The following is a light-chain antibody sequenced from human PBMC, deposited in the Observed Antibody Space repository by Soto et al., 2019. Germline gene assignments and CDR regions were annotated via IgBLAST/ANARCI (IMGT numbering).Light chain of an antibody. CDR1: QSISIW. V-gene: IGKV1-5*03. Sequence: DIQMTQSPSTLSASVGDRVTITCRASQSISIWLAWYQQKPGKAPKLLIYKASSLEGGVPSRFSGSGSGTEFTLTISSLQPDDFATYYCQQYDIYWTFGQGTKVEIK. CDR3: QQYDIYWT. J-gene: IGKJ1*01. CDR2: KAS.